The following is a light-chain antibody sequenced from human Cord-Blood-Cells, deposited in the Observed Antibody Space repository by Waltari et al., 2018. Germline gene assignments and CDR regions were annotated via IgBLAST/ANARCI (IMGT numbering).Light chain of an antibody. Sequence: EIVLPQSPGTLSLSAGERATLSCRASQSVSSSYFAWYQQKPGQAPRLLIYGASSRATGIPDRFSGSGSGTDFTLTISRLEPEDFAVYYCQQYGSSPMYTFGQGTKLEIK. V-gene: IGKV3-20*01. J-gene: IGKJ2*01. CDR1: QSVSSSY. CDR3: QQYGSSPMYT. CDR2: GAS.